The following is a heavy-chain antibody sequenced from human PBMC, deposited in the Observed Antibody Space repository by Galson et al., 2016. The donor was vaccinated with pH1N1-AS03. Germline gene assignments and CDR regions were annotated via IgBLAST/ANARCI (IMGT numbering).Heavy chain of an antibody. J-gene: IGHJ4*02. CDR3: AREDRNFDY. CDR2: ITYDGTTK. CDR1: GFAFSSYG. D-gene: IGHD1-14*01. V-gene: IGHV3-30*03. Sequence: SLRLSCAASGFAFSSYGMHWVRQAPGKGLEWAALITYDGTTKFYAGSLKGRFNISRDNSKNTLYLQMNSPRAEDTAIYYCAREDRNFDYWGQGTLVTVSS.